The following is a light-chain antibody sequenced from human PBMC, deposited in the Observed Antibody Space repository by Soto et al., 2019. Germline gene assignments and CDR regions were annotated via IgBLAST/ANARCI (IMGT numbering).Light chain of an antibody. CDR3: CSYAGTFYV. CDR1: SSDVGTYNL. J-gene: IGLJ1*01. CDR2: EGF. V-gene: IGLV2-23*01. Sequence: QSVLTQPASVSGSPGQSITISCTGTSSDVGTYNLVSWYQQHPGKAPKLMIYEGFNRPSGVSNRFSGSKSGNTASLTISGLQAEDEADYYCCSYAGTFYVFGTGTKLTVL.